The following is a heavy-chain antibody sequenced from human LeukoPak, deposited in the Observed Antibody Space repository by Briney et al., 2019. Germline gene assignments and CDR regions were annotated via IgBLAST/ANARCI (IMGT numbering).Heavy chain of an antibody. CDR1: GYTFTSYY. J-gene: IGHJ4*02. CDR2: INPNSGGT. CDR3: ASSKEDFWSGSYYFDY. D-gene: IGHD3-3*01. V-gene: IGHV1-2*02. Sequence: ASVKVSCKASGYTFTSYYMHWVRQAPGQGLEWMGWINPNSGGTNYAQKFQGRVTMTRDTSISTAYMELSRLRSDDTAVYYCASSKEDFWSGSYYFDYWGQGTLVTVSS.